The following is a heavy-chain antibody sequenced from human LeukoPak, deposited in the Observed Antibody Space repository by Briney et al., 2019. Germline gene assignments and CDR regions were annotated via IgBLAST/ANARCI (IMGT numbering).Heavy chain of an antibody. V-gene: IGHV3-20*04. J-gene: IGHJ4*02. Sequence: GSLRLSCAASGFTFDDYGMSWVRQAPGKGLEWVSGINWNGGSTGYADSVKGRFTISRDNAKNSLYLQMNSLRAEDTAVYYCARGGVGATPFIYFDYWGQGTLVTVSS. CDR2: INWNGGST. D-gene: IGHD1-26*01. CDR3: ARGGVGATPFIYFDY. CDR1: GFTFDDYG.